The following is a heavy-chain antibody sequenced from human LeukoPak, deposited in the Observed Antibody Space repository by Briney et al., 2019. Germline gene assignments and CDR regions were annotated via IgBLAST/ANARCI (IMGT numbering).Heavy chain of an antibody. CDR1: GGSISSSRYY. D-gene: IGHD3-22*01. V-gene: IGHV4-39*01. Sequence: PSETLSLTCSVSGGSISSSRYYWGWIRQPPGKGLEWIGSIYYSGSTYYNPSLKSRVTISVDTSKNQFSLKLSSVTAADTAVYYCARRAFSGYSPSAAFDIWGQGTMVTVSS. CDR2: IYYSGST. CDR3: ARRAFSGYSPSAAFDI. J-gene: IGHJ3*02.